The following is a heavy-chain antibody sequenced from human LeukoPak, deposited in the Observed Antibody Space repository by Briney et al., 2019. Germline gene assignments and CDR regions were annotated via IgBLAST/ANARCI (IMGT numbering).Heavy chain of an antibody. CDR3: AKDRGGSSELGDAFDV. CDR2: ISYDGSNK. Sequence: GGSLRLSCAASGFTFSSYAMHWVRQAPGKGLEWVAVISYDGSNKYYADSVKGRFTISRDNAKNSLYLQMNSLRVEDTALYYCAKDRGGSSELGDAFDVWGQGTMVRVSS. CDR1: GFTFSSYA. J-gene: IGHJ3*01. D-gene: IGHD1-26*01. V-gene: IGHV3-30*04.